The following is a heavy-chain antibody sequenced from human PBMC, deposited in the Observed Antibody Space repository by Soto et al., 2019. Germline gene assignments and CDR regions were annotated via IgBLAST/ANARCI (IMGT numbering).Heavy chain of an antibody. CDR3: ARDRPRIAAPGMDV. CDR1: GYTLTSYG. V-gene: IGHV1-18*01. J-gene: IGHJ6*02. Sequence: GASVKVSCKASGYTLTSYGISWVRQAPGQGLEWMGWISAYNGNTNYAQKLQGRVTMTTDTSTSTAYMELRSLRSDDTAVYYCARDRPRIAAPGMDVWGQGTTVTVPS. D-gene: IGHD6-6*01. CDR2: ISAYNGNT.